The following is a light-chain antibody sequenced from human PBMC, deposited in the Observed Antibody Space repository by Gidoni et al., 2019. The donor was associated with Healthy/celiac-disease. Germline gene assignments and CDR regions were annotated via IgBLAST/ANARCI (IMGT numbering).Light chain of an antibody. V-gene: IGLV2-14*03. J-gene: IGLJ1*01. CDR2: DVS. CDR1: SSDVSGYNY. CDR3: SSYTSSSTRV. Sequence: QSALTQPASVSGSPGQSITISCTGTSSDVSGYNYVSWYQQQPGKAHKLMIYDVSNRTSGVSTRFSRSKSGNTASLTISGLQAEDVADYYCSSYTSSSTRVFGTWTKVTVL.